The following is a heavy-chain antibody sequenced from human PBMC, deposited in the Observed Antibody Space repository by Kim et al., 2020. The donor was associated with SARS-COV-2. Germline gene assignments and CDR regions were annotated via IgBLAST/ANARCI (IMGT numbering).Heavy chain of an antibody. Sequence: GGSLRLSCAVSGFTFSNYAMSWVRQAPGKRLEWVAGIGAGHDAYYRDSVRGRFTISRDHSDNTLYLQMNSLRADDAAVYHCTKRAATGAGPYYYDSWGPRTLVTVSS. J-gene: IGHJ4*02. D-gene: IGHD2-15*01. CDR2: IGAGHDA. V-gene: IGHV3-23*01. CDR1: GFTFSNYA. CDR3: TKRAATGAGPYYYDS.